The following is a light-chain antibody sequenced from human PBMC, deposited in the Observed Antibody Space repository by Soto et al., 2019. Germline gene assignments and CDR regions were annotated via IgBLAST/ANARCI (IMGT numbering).Light chain of an antibody. J-gene: IGLJ2*01. CDR1: SSNIGSYT. Sequence: QLVLTQPPSASGTPGQRVTISCSGSSSNIGSYTVNWFQQLPGTAPKLLIYSNDQRPSGVPDRFSGSKSGTSASLAISGLQTEDEADYYCQSYDSSFVLFGGGTQLTVL. CDR2: SND. V-gene: IGLV1-44*01. CDR3: QSYDSSFVL.